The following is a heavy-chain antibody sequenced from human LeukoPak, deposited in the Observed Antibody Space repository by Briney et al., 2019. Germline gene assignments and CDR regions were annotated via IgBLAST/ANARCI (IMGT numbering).Heavy chain of an antibody. CDR3: ARGVGATSHWFDP. V-gene: IGHV1-69*02. Sequence: SVKVSCKASGGTFSSYTISWVRRAPGQGLEWMGRIIPILGIANYAQKFQGRVTITADKSTSTAYMELSSLRSEDTAVYCCARGVGATSHWFDPWGQGTLVTVSS. CDR1: GGTFSSYT. D-gene: IGHD1-26*01. CDR2: IIPILGIA. J-gene: IGHJ5*02.